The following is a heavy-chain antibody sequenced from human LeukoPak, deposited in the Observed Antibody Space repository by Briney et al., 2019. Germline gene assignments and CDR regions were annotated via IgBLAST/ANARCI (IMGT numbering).Heavy chain of an antibody. Sequence: ASVKVSCKASGYTFTGYYMHWVRQAPGQGLEWMGWINPNTGGTNYAQKFQGRVTMTTDTSTSTAYMELRSLRSDDTAVYYCARSVYMDVWGKGTTVTISS. CDR2: INPNTGGT. J-gene: IGHJ6*03. CDR1: GYTFTGYY. CDR3: ARSVYMDV. V-gene: IGHV1-2*02. D-gene: IGHD5/OR15-5a*01.